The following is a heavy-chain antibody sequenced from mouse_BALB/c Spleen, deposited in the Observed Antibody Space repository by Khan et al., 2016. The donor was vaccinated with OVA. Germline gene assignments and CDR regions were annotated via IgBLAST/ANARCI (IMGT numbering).Heavy chain of an antibody. CDR1: GYTFTSYW. CDR3: ARENYDGRTCDAMAY. J-gene: IGHJ4*01. V-gene: IGHV1S41*01. Sequence: DLVKPGASVKLSCKASGYTFTSYWINWIKQRPGQGLEWIGRIAPRSGSSSYTEMFKGKATLTLDTSSRTAYITPSSLSSEVSAVYVCARENYDGRTCDAMAYWGQGTSVTVSA. D-gene: IGHD2-4*01. CDR2: IAPRSGSS.